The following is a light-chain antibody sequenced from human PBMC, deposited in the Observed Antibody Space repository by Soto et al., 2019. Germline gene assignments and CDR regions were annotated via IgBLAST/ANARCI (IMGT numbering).Light chain of an antibody. J-gene: IGLJ2*01. V-gene: IGLV1-44*01. CDR1: SSNIGGNT. CDR3: AAWDDSLSGPV. CDR2: NSN. Sequence: QSVLTQPSSASGTPGQRVTISCSGGSSNIGGNTAHWYQQFPGTAPKLLIYNSNQRPSGVPDRFSGSKSGTSASLAISGLQSEDEAMYYCAAWDDSLSGPVFGEGTKVTVL.